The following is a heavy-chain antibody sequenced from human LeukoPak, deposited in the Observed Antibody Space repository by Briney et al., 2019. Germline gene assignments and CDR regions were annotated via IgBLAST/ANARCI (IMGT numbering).Heavy chain of an antibody. V-gene: IGHV3-20*04. CDR1: GFTFDDYG. D-gene: IGHD3-10*01. CDR3: AKRVRYGSGNYHFDH. J-gene: IGHJ4*02. CDR2: INWNGGSST. Sequence: GGSLRLSCAASGFTFDDYGMSWVRQAPGKGLEWVSGINWNGGSSTYYADSVKGRFTISRDNSKNTLYLQMNSLTAQDTAVYYCAKRVRYGSGNYHFDHWGQGTLVTVSS.